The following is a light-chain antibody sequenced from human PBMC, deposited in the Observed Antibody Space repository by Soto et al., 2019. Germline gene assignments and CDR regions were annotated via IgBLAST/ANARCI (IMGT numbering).Light chain of an antibody. V-gene: IGKV1-5*01. CDR3: QQFNSYFT. J-gene: IGKJ1*01. CDR2: DAS. CDR1: QSISTW. Sequence: DIQMTQSPSTLSASVGDTVTITCRASQSISTWLAWYQQKPGKAPNLLIYDASNLESGVPSRFSGSGSGTDFTITISSVQPDDFATYCCQQFNSYFTFGQGTKVEIK.